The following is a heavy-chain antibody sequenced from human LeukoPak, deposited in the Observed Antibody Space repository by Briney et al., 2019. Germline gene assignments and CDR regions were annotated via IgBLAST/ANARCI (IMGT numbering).Heavy chain of an antibody. CDR2: ISSSSSYI. CDR3: AKGSRGDILTGYRN. V-gene: IGHV3-21*01. Sequence: GGSLRLSCAASGFTFSSYSMNWVRQAPGKGLEWVSSISSSSSYIYYADSVKGRFTISRDNAKNSLYLQMNSLRAEDTAVYYCAKGSRGDILTGYRNWGQGTLVTVSS. J-gene: IGHJ4*02. CDR1: GFTFSSYS. D-gene: IGHD3-9*01.